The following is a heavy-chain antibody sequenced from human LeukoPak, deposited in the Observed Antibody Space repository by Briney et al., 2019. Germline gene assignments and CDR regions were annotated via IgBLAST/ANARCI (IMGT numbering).Heavy chain of an antibody. J-gene: IGHJ4*02. CDR1: GYSITRAYN. V-gene: IGHV4-38-2*02. D-gene: IGHD1-26*01. CDR2: ISHAGDT. Sequence: SETLSLTCTVSGYSITRAYNWGWVRQSPGKGLEWIASISHAGDTYYNPSLKSRVTISVDTSKNHFSLSLGSVTAPDTAVYFCARGEVGVFDHWGQGTLVTVSS. CDR3: ARGEVGVFDH.